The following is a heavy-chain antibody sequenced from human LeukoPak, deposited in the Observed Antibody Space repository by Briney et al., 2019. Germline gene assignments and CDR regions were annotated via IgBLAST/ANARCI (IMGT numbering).Heavy chain of an antibody. CDR3: AKETRGSYSDY. Sequence: QPGGSLRLSCAASGFTFSSSGMHWVRQAPGKGLEWAAFIRYDGTSKYYADSVKGRFTISRDNSKNTVYLQMNSLRAEDTAVYYCAKETRGSYSDYWGQGTLVTVSS. V-gene: IGHV3-30*02. CDR2: IRYDGTSK. CDR1: GFTFSSSG. J-gene: IGHJ4*02. D-gene: IGHD1-26*01.